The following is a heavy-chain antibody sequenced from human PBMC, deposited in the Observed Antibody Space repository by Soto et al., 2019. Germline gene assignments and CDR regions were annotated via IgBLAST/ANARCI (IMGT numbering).Heavy chain of an antibody. V-gene: IGHV1-18*01. CDR2: ISAYNGNT. CDR1: GYTFTSYG. D-gene: IGHD3-3*01. J-gene: IGHJ5*02. CDR3: ARDQEAIFGEGPHWFDP. Sequence: QVQLVQSGAEVKKPGASVKVSCKASGYTFTSYGISWVRQAPGQGLEWMGWISAYNGNTNYAQKIQGRDTMTTDTSTSTAYMELRSLRSDDTAVYYCARDQEAIFGEGPHWFDPWGQGTLVTVSS.